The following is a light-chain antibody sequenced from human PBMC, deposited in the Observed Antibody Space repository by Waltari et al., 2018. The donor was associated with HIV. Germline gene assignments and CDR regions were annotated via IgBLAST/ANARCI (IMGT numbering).Light chain of an antibody. CDR1: SSDVGGYNY. Sequence: QSALTQTRSVSGSPGQSVTISCTGTSSDVGGYNYVSWYQQHPGKAPKLMIYDVNKRPSGVPDRFSGSKSGNTASLTISGLQAEDEADYYCCSYAGNYTLGVFGGGTKLTVL. CDR2: DVN. V-gene: IGLV2-11*01. J-gene: IGLJ3*02. CDR3: CSYAGNYTLGV.